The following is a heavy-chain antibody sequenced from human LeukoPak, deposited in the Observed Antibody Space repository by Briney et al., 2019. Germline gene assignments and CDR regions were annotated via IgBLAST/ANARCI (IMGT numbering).Heavy chain of an antibody. J-gene: IGHJ4*02. CDR2: INPDSGNT. CDR3: ARWGDYGDYDLDH. D-gene: IGHD4-17*01. CDR1: GYTFTNND. Sequence: ASVKVSCKASGYTFTNNDINWVRQAPGQGLEWMGWINPDSGNTGYAQKFQGRVTITKNTSKSTAYMELSSLRSEDTAVYYCARWGDYGDYDLDHWGQGTLVTVSP. V-gene: IGHV1-8*03.